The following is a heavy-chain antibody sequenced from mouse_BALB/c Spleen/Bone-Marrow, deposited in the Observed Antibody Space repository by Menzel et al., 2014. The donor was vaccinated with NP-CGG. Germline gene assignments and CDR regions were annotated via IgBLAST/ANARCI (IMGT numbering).Heavy chain of an antibody. CDR3: ARSWGRGVLDY. V-gene: IGHV1-69*01. Sequence: QVQLKQSGAELVMPGASVKLSCKASGYTFTDYWMDWVKQRPGQGLEWIGAIDTSASYTTYNQKFKGKAMLTVDESSSTAYMQLSGLTAEDSAVYYCARSWGRGVLDYWGQGTSVTVSS. CDR1: GYTFTDYW. J-gene: IGHJ2*02. D-gene: IGHD3-3*01. CDR2: IDTSASYT.